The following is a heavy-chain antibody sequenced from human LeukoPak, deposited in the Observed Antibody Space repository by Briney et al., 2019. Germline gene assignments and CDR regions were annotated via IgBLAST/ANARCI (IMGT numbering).Heavy chain of an antibody. V-gene: IGHV5-51*01. J-gene: IGHJ6*02. D-gene: IGHD3-10*01. CDR3: ARHLGMVRGVITTFYYGMDV. CDR2: IYPGDSDT. CDR1: GYSFTSYW. Sequence: KSGESLKISCKGSGYSFTSYWIGWVRQMPGKGLEWMGIIYPGDSDTRYSPSFQGQVTISADKSISTAYLQWSSLKASDTAMYYCARHLGMVRGVITTFYYGMDVWGQGTTVTVSS.